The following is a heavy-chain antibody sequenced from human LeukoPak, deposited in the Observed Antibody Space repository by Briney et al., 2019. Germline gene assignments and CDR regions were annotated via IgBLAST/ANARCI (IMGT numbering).Heavy chain of an antibody. J-gene: IGHJ5*02. D-gene: IGHD4-17*01. V-gene: IGHV4-39*02. CDR3: VRQPSSLSIGEYEGYFDV. CDR2: IYYSGST. CDR1: GVSISGSTYY. Sequence: SETLSLTCSVSGVSISGSTYYWGWIRQTPGQGLEWIGNIYYSGSTQYSPSLKSRSTISVDTSGNFFSLRISSVTAADFGMYFCVRQPSSLSIGEYEGYFDVWGPGSLVTVSS.